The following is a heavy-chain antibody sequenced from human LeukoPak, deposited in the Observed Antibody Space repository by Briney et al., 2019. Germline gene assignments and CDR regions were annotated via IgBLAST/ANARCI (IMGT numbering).Heavy chain of an antibody. D-gene: IGHD3-16*02. CDR3: ARLGELSLFRVFDY. J-gene: IGHJ4*02. CDR2: ISGSGGST. V-gene: IGHV3-23*01. Sequence: GGSLRLSCAASGFTFSSYAMSWVRQAPGKGLEWVSAISGSGGSTYYADSVKGRFTISRDNSKNTLYLQMNSLRAEDTALYYCARLGELSLFRVFDYWGQGTLVTVSS. CDR1: GFTFSSYA.